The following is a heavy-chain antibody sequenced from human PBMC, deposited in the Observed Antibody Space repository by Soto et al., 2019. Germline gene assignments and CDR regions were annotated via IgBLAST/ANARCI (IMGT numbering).Heavy chain of an antibody. D-gene: IGHD2-2*01. CDR2: TYYRSKWYN. J-gene: IGHJ3*02. Sequence: SQTLSLTCAISGDSVPSNSAAWNWIRQSPSRGLEWLGRTYYRSKWYNDYAVSVKSRITINPDTSKNQFSLQLNSVTPEDTAVYYCARTPGVDIVVVPAAIGNAFDIWGQGTMVTVSS. CDR1: GDSVPSNSAA. V-gene: IGHV6-1*01. CDR3: ARTPGVDIVVVPAAIGNAFDI.